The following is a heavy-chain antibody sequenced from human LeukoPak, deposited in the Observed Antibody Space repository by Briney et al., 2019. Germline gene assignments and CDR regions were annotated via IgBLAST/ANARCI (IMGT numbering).Heavy chain of an antibody. CDR3: ARDRRAHGY. J-gene: IGHJ4*02. V-gene: IGHV3-7*03. CDR1: GFTFSSSW. CDR2: IKEDGSEK. Sequence: WGSLRLSCEASGFTFSSSWMTWVRQAPGKGLEWVANIKEDGSEKYYVDSVKGRFTISRDNAKNSLYLQMNSLRAEDTAVYYCARDRRAHGYWGQGTLVTVSS.